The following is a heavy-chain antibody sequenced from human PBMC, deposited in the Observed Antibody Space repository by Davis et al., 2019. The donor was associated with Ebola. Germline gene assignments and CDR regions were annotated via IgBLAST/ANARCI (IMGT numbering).Heavy chain of an antibody. D-gene: IGHD6-6*01. CDR1: GGSFSSYA. J-gene: IGHJ6*03. CDR2: IIPIFGTA. CDR3: VRGAARSYYYYMDV. V-gene: IGHV1-69*13. Sequence: SVKVSCKASGGSFSSYAISWVRPAPGQGLEWMGGIIPIFGTANYAQKFQGRVTITADESTSTAYMELSSLRSEDTAVYYCVRGAARSYYYYMDVWGKGTTVTVSS.